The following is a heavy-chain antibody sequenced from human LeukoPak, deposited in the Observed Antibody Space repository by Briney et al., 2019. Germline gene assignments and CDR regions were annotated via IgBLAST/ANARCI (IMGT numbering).Heavy chain of an antibody. CDR1: GFTFSTNS. CDR2: IGISSSHT. CDR3: ARASWVSSTDAVR. Sequence: GGSLRLSCAASGFTFSTNSMNWVRQAPGKGLEWVSSIGISSSHTFYADSVKGRFTLSSDSSRNTVYFQLNNLRVEDTAIYYCARASWVSSTDAVRWGQGTLVTVSS. J-gene: IGHJ4*02. V-gene: IGHV3-21*04. D-gene: IGHD3-16*01.